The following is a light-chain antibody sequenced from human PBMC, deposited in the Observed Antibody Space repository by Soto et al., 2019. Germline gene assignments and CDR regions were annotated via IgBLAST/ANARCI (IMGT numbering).Light chain of an antibody. Sequence: QSALTQPASVSWAPGQSITIPCTGTSSDVGGYNYVSWFQQSPGKAPKVMIYEVTNRTSGVSNRFSGSKSENTASLTISGLQAEDEADYYCSSYTSSNTLIFGGGTKVTVL. J-gene: IGLJ2*01. CDR1: SSDVGGYNY. CDR2: EVT. CDR3: SSYTSSNTLI. V-gene: IGLV2-14*01.